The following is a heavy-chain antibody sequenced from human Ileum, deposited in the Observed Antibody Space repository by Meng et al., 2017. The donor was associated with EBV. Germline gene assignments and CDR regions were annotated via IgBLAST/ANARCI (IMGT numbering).Heavy chain of an antibody. J-gene: IGHJ5*02. CDR1: GCNFSYYY. V-gene: IGHV3-11*01. CDR2: IRSSGSTI. CDR3: ARKRS. Sequence: EHGVESGGGLVKAVGSMKISCAASGCNFSYYYLSWIRQAPGKGLEWVSYIRSSGSTIYYADSVKCRFNISRNNAKNSLYLQMNSLRAEDTAVNYCARKRSWGQGTLVTVSS.